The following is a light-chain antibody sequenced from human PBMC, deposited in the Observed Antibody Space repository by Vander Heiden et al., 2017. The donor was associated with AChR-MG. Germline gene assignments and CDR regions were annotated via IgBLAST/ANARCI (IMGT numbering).Light chain of an antibody. Sequence: DIVMTQSPDSLAVSLGERATINCKSSHTVLSSSNKKNCLAWYQQKQGQPPKMLICWAATRASGVPDRFSSSGSGTDFTLTISSLQSEDVAVYYCQHYYETPTSVGGGTKVQI. CDR1: HTVLSSSNKKNC. V-gene: IGKV4-1*01. CDR3: QHYYETPTS. J-gene: IGKJ4*01. CDR2: WAA.